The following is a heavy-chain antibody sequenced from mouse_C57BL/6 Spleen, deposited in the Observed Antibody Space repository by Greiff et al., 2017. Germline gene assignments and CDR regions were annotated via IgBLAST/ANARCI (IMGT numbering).Heavy chain of an antibody. D-gene: IGHD1-1*01. CDR2: INPSSGDT. CDR1: GYTFTSYT. J-gene: IGHJ3*01. CDR3: SRSLLYYGSSSWFAY. Sequence: VQLQQSGAELARPGASVKMSCKASGYTFTSYTMHWVKQRPGQGLEWIGYINPSSGDTKYNQKFKDKATLTADKSSSTAYMQLSSLTSVDSAVYYCSRSLLYYGSSSWFAYWGQGTLVTVSA. V-gene: IGHV1-4*01.